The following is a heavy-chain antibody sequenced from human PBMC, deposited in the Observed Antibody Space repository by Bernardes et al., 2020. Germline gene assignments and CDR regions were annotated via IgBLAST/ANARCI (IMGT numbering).Heavy chain of an antibody. CDR2: IYYSGST. CDR3: ARHRAQRVSMDV. D-gene: IGHD6-25*01. CDR1: GGSISSSSYY. Sequence: LSLTCTVSGGSISSSSYYWGWIRQPPGKGLEWIGSIYYSGSTYYNPSLKSRVTISVDTSKNQFSLKLSSVTAADTAVYYCARHRAQRVSMDVWGQGTTVTVSS. V-gene: IGHV4-39*01. J-gene: IGHJ6*02.